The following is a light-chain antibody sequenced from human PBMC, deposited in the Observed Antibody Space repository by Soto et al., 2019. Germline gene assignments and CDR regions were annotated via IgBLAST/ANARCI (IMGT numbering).Light chain of an antibody. CDR2: GAS. J-gene: IGKJ1*01. CDR3: HQYGSSPST. Sequence: EIVLTQSPGTLSFSQGERATLSCRASQSVTSSYLAWYQQRPGQGPRLLFYGASSRATGIPDRFSGSGSGTDFTLTISRLEPEDFAVYYCHQYGSSPSTFGQGTKVDIK. CDR1: QSVTSSY. V-gene: IGKV3-20*01.